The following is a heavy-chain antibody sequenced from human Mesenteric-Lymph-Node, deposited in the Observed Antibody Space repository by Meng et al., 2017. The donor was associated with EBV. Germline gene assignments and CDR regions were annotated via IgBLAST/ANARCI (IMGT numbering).Heavy chain of an antibody. CDR1: GGSFGGYF. Sequence: QVQLQPGGAGLLKPSGTLSLTWAVYGGSFGGYFWSWIRQPPGKGLEWIGEMNHSGSNNYNPSLKSRVTISVDTSRNQFSLRLTSVTAADTAVYYCARRPSRGGATDYWGQGTLVTVSS. D-gene: IGHD3-16*01. CDR2: MNHSGSN. CDR3: ARRPSRGGATDY. J-gene: IGHJ4*02. V-gene: IGHV4-34*01.